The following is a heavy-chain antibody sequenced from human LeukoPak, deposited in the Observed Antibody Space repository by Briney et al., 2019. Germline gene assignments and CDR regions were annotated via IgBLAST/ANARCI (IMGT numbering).Heavy chain of an antibody. V-gene: IGHV3-43D*03. CDR3: AKDDATRRNYYYDSSGYQIDY. J-gene: IGHJ4*02. CDR2: ISWDGGST. D-gene: IGHD3-22*01. Sequence: GGSLRLSCAASGFTFDDYAMHWVRQAPGKGLEWVSLISWDGGSTYYADSVKGRFTISRDNSKNSLYLQMNSLRAEDTALYYCAKDDATRRNYYYDSSGYQIDYWGQGTLVTVSS. CDR1: GFTFDDYA.